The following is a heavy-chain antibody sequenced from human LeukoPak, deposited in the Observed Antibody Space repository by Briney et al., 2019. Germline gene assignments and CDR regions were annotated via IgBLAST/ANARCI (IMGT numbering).Heavy chain of an antibody. V-gene: IGHV4-59*01. CDR3: ASLSHCSTPSCFDY. D-gene: IGHD2-2*01. Sequence: SETLSLTCTVSGASISHYYWSWIRQPPGRGLEWIGCAFYTGSTNYNPSLKSRVTISIDTSKSQFSLRLTSVTAADTAIYYCASLSHCSTPSCFDYWGRGTLVTVSS. CDR1: GASISHYY. CDR2: AFYTGST. J-gene: IGHJ4*02.